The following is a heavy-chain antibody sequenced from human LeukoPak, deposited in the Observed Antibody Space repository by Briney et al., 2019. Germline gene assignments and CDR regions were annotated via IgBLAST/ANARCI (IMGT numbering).Heavy chain of an antibody. D-gene: IGHD5-24*01. Sequence: ASVTVSCKASGYTFTSYYMHWVRQAPGQGLEWMGIINPSGGSTSYAQKFQGRVTMTRDTSTSTVYMELSSLRSEDTAVYYCARSRGRWLYIPSAVGPFDYWGQGTLVTVSS. CDR3: ARSRGRWLYIPSAVGPFDY. CDR2: INPSGGST. J-gene: IGHJ4*02. V-gene: IGHV1-46*01. CDR1: GYTFTSYY.